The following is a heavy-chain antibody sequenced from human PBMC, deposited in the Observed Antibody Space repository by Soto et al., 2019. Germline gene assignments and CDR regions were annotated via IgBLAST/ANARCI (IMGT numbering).Heavy chain of an antibody. D-gene: IGHD4-17*01. Sequence: GGSLRLSCAASGFTFSSYAMSWARQAPGKGLEWVSGISGSGGSTYYADSVKGRFTISRDNSKNTLYLQMNSLRVEDTGVYYCAKVSTVTTYGYLDYWGQGSLVTVSS. CDR2: ISGSGGST. J-gene: IGHJ4*02. CDR1: GFTFSSYA. CDR3: AKVSTVTTYGYLDY. V-gene: IGHV3-23*01.